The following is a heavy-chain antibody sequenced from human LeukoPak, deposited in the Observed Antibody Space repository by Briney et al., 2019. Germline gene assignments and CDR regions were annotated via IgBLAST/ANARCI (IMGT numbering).Heavy chain of an antibody. V-gene: IGHV3-11*01. CDR3: ARDFRAAFDP. CDR2: ISSSGNTI. Sequence: GGSLRLSCAASGFTFSKAWMSWIRQAPGKGLEWVSYISSSGNTIYYADSVKGRFTIFRDNAKNSLYLQMNSLRAEDTAVYYCARDFRAAFDPWGQGTLVTVSS. D-gene: IGHD3-10*01. CDR1: GFTFSKAW. J-gene: IGHJ5*02.